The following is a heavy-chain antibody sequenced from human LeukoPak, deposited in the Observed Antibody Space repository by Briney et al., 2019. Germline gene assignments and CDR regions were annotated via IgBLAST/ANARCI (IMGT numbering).Heavy chain of an antibody. J-gene: IGHJ3*02. D-gene: IGHD1-7*01. CDR2: ISAYNGNT. CDR3: ARDLVSDAFDI. CDR1: GYTFTSYG. Sequence: GASVKVSCTASGYTFTSYGISWVRQAPGQGLEWMGWISAYNGNTNYAQKLQGRVTMTTDTSTSTAYIELRSLRSDDTAVYYCARDLVSDAFDIWGQGTMVTVSS. V-gene: IGHV1-18*01.